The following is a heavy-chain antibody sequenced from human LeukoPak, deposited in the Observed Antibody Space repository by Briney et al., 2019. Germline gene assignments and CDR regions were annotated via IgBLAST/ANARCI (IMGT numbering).Heavy chain of an antibody. CDR3: AREGYSSSSFDY. CDR1: GFTFSSYE. CDR2: ISSSGSTI. Sequence: GGSLRLSCAASGFTFSSYEMNWVRQAPGKGLEWASYISSSGSTIYYADSVKGRFTISRDNAKNSLYLQMNSLRAEDTAVYYCAREGYSSSSFDYWGQGTLVTVSS. V-gene: IGHV3-48*03. J-gene: IGHJ4*02. D-gene: IGHD6-6*01.